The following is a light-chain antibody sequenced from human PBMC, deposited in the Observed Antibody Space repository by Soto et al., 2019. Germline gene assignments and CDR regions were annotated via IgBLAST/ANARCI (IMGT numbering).Light chain of an antibody. CDR3: HQYGNSPGT. Sequence: EIVLTQSPATLSLSPGERATLSCRASQNINTTYLAWYQQKPGQAPRLRIYGASSRAPGIPDRSSGSGSRTDFTLSISRLEPEDFAVYFCHQYGNSPGTFGQGTEVEIK. CDR1: QNINTTY. CDR2: GAS. J-gene: IGKJ2*01. V-gene: IGKV3-20*01.